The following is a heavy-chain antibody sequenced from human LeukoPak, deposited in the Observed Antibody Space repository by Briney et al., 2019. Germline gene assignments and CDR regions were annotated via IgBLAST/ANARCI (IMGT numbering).Heavy chain of an antibody. V-gene: IGHV3-48*03. CDR1: GFTFSSYE. CDR2: ISSSGSTI. D-gene: IGHD3-3*01. J-gene: IGHJ4*02. CDR3: AKDFTIFREYYFDY. Sequence: PGGSLRLSCAASGFTFSSYEMNWVRQAPGKGLEWVSYISSSGSTIYYADSVKGRFTISRDNAKNSLYLQMNSLRAEDTAVYYCAKDFTIFREYYFDYWGQGTLATVSS.